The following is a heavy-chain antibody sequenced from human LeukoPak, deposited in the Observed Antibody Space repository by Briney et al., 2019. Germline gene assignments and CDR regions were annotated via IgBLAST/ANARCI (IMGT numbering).Heavy chain of an antibody. D-gene: IGHD3-10*01. CDR3: ASLDGSGTFDY. J-gene: IGHJ4*02. CDR1: GFTFSSYW. CDR2: INSDGSST. V-gene: IGHV3-74*01. Sequence: PGGSLRLSCAASGFTFSSYWMHWVRQAPGKGLVWVSRINSDGSSTIYADSVKGRFTISRDNAKNTLYLQMNSLRAEDTAVYYCASLDGSGTFDYWGQGTLVTVSS.